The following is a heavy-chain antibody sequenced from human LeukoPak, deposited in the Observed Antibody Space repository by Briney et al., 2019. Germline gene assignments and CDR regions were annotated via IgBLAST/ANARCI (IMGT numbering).Heavy chain of an antibody. CDR2: VYSSGST. CDR1: GVSIRSDPYP. CDR3: AREKVGGENYFDF. V-gene: IGHV4-31*03. Sequence: SETLSLTCTVSGVSIRSDPYPRTWIRQHPGKGLEWIGYVYSSGSTYSNPSLRSRSIISIDTSKNQFSLKLSSLTVADTAVYFCAREKVGGENYFDFWGLGTLVTVSS. D-gene: IGHD3-16*01. J-gene: IGHJ4*02.